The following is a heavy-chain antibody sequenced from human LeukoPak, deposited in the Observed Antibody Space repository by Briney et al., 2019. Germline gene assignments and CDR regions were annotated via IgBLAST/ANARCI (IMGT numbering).Heavy chain of an antibody. Sequence: SVKVSCKASGGTFSSCAISWVRQAPGQGLEWMGGIIPIFGTANYAQKFQGRVTITADESTSTAYMELSSLRSEDTAVYYCASQIEDIVVVPAAMGYSSSWYGNYFDYWGQGTLVTVSS. CDR2: IIPIFGTA. J-gene: IGHJ4*02. CDR3: ASQIEDIVVVPAAMGYSSSWYGNYFDY. V-gene: IGHV1-69*13. CDR1: GGTFSSCA. D-gene: IGHD2-2*01.